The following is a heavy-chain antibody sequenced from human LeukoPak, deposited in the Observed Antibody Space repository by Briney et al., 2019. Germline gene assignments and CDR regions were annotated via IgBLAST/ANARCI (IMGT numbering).Heavy chain of an antibody. V-gene: IGHV1-3*01. D-gene: IGHD3-22*01. CDR3: ARDGAYYYDSSGYYSN. CDR2: INAGNGNT. CDR1: GYTFTSYA. Sequence: ASVNVSCKASGYTFTSYAMHWVRQAPGQRLEWMGWINAGNGNTKYSQKFQGRVTITRDTSASTAYMELSSLRSEDTAVYYCARDGAYYYDSSGYYSNWGQGTLVTVSS. J-gene: IGHJ4*02.